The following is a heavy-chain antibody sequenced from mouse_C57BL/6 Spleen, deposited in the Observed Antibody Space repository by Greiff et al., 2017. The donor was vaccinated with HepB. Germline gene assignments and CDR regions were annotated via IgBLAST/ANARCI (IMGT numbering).Heavy chain of an antibody. J-gene: IGHJ1*03. V-gene: IGHV1-64*01. CDR1: GYTFTSYW. CDR3: ARFYYYGSEWYFDV. CDR2: IHPNSGST. Sequence: QVQLQQSGAELVKPGASVKLSCKASGYTFTSYWMHWVKQRPGQGLEWIGMIHPNSGSTNYNEKFKSKATLTVDKSSSTAYMQLSSLTSEDSAVYYCARFYYYGSEWYFDVWGTGTTVTVSS. D-gene: IGHD1-1*01.